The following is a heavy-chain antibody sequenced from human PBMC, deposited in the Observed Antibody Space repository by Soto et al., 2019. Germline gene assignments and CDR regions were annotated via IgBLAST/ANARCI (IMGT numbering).Heavy chain of an antibody. CDR2: ISYSGST. V-gene: IGHV4-39*01. J-gene: IGHJ4*02. CDR3: ARHTPAISISDH. CDR1: GGSISSDSYY. Sequence: PSETLSLTCTVSGGSISSDSYYWGWIRQSPEKGLEWIASISYSGSTYYNPTLKSRLTISVYTSKNQFSLKLSSVTAAFTAVYYCARHTPAISISDHWGQGTLVTVSS. D-gene: IGHD2-15*01.